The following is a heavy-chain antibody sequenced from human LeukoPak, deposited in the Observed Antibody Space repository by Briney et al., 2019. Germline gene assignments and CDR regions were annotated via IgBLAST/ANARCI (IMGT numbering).Heavy chain of an antibody. Sequence: GGSLRLSCAASGFTLSDYWMNWVRQAPGKGLEWVGRIRNKANSYTTEYAASVKGRFTISRDDSKNSLYLQINSLKIEDTAVYYCARVGSSGWEDYWGQGTLVTVSS. D-gene: IGHD6-19*01. CDR3: ARVGSSGWEDY. CDR1: GFTLSDYW. J-gene: IGHJ4*02. CDR2: IRNKANSYTT. V-gene: IGHV3-72*01.